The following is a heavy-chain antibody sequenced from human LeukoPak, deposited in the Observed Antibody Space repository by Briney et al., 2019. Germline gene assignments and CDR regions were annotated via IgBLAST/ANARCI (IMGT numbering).Heavy chain of an antibody. J-gene: IGHJ4*02. CDR2: IIPIFGTT. Sequence: SVKVSCKASGGTFTSYAISWVRQAPGQGLEWMGRIIPIFGTTNFAQKFQGRVTITADESTSTAYMELSSLRSDDTAVYYCAAAGTFEYFDYWGQGTLVTVSS. CDR3: AAAGTFEYFDY. V-gene: IGHV1-69*15. CDR1: GGTFTSYA. D-gene: IGHD6-13*01.